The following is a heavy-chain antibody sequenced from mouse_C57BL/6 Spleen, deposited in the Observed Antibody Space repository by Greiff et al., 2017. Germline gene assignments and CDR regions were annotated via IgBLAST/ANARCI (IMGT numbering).Heavy chain of an antibody. Sequence: VQLQQPGAELVKPGASVKMSCKASGYTFTSYWITWVKQRPGQGLEWIGDIYPGSGSTNYNEKFKSKATLTVDTSSSTAYMQLSSLTSEDSAVYYCAREGVLRERGYFDVWGTGTTVTVS. CDR2: IYPGSGST. D-gene: IGHD1-1*01. CDR3: AREGVLRERGYFDV. V-gene: IGHV1-55*01. CDR1: GYTFTSYW. J-gene: IGHJ1*03.